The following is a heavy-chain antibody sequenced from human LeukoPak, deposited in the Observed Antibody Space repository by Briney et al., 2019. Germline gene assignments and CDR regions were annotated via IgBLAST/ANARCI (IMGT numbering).Heavy chain of an antibody. V-gene: IGHV4-59*01. J-gene: IGHJ1*01. D-gene: IGHD3-22*01. CDR1: GGSISSYH. Sequence: PSETLSLTCTVSGGSISSYHWSWIRQPPGKGLEWIGYIYYSGSTNYNPSLESRVTISVDTSKNQFSLKLGSVTAADTAVYYCARGSLDYYDSSGYPVAYFQHWGQGTLVTVSS. CDR3: ARGSLDYYDSSGYPVAYFQH. CDR2: IYYSGST.